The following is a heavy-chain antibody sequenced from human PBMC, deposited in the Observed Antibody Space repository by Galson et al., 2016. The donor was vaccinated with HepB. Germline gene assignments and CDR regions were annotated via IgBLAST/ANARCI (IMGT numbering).Heavy chain of an antibody. J-gene: IGHJ4*02. CDR1: DDFRFSSYN. CDR3: AKDYVDMSTGPGLRRGTYYFDY. CDR2: VWYDGVKK. Sequence: SLRLSCAASDDFRFSSYNMVWVRQRPGKGLEWVAVVWYDGVKKFYADSVRGRFTISRDNSKNTLYLQMNSLRAEDTAVYYCAKDYVDMSTGPGLRRGTYYFDYWGQGTLVTVSS. D-gene: IGHD5-24*01. V-gene: IGHV3-33*06.